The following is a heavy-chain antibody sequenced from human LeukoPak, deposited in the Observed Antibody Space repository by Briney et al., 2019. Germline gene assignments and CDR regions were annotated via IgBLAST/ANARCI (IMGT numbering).Heavy chain of an antibody. Sequence: GGSLRLSCAASGFTFSNYWMHWVRQAPGKGLVWVSRIKSDGSSTTYADFVKGRFTISRDNAKNTLYLQMNSLRAEDMAVYYCAIFSGTILSPHTWGQGTLVTVSS. CDR2: IKSDGSST. J-gene: IGHJ5*02. CDR1: GFTFSNYW. CDR3: AIFSGTILSPHT. D-gene: IGHD1-1*01. V-gene: IGHV3-74*01.